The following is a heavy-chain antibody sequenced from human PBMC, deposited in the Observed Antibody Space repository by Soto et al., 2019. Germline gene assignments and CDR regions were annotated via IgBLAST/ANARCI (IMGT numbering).Heavy chain of an antibody. J-gene: IGHJ4*02. D-gene: IGHD2-2*01. V-gene: IGHV4-31*03. Sequence: VQLQESGPGLVKPSQTLSLTCTVSGGSISSGGYYWSWIRQHPGKGLEWIGYIYYSGSTYYNPSLKSRVTISVDTSKNQFSLKLSSVTAADTAVYYCARGNIVVVPAAKETFDYWGQGTLVTVSS. CDR2: IYYSGST. CDR3: ARGNIVVVPAAKETFDY. CDR1: GGSISSGGYY.